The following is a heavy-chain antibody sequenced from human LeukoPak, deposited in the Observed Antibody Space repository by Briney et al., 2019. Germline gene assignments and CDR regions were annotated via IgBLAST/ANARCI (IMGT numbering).Heavy chain of an antibody. V-gene: IGHV3-23*01. Sequence: PGGPLRLSCAASGFTFRNCAMSWVRQAPGEGLEWVSGISGTGYNTYYADSVKGRFTISRDNSKNTLYLQMNSLGAEDTAVYYCAKHVSGSLFYFDYWGQRTLVTVSS. D-gene: IGHD3-10*01. CDR2: ISGTGYNT. CDR3: AKHVSGSLFYFDY. CDR1: GFTFRNCA. J-gene: IGHJ4*02.